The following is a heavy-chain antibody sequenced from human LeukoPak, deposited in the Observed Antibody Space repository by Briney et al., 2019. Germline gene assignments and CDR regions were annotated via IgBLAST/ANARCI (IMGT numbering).Heavy chain of an antibody. Sequence: SETLSLTCTVSGGSIRNYYWSWIRRPPGKGLEWVGYIYYSERPNYNPSLKSRVTISVDTSQNQFSLKLTSVTAADTAVYYCARRGGSPLGAFDIWGQGTMVTVSS. CDR2: IYYSERP. V-gene: IGHV4-59*01. CDR1: GGSIRNYY. CDR3: ARRGGSPLGAFDI. J-gene: IGHJ3*02. D-gene: IGHD1-26*01.